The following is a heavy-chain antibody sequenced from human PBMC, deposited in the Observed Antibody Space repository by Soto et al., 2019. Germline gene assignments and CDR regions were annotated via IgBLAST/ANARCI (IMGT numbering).Heavy chain of an antibody. CDR2: IYYSGST. CDR3: ARHDRHVFDY. Sequence: PLETLSLTCTVSGGSISSSSYYWGWIRQPPGKGLEWIGSIYYSGSTYYNPSLKSRVTISVDTSKNQFSLKLSSVTAADTAVYYCARHDRHVFDYWGQGTLVTVSS. J-gene: IGHJ4*02. CDR1: GGSISSSSYY. V-gene: IGHV4-39*01. D-gene: IGHD3-22*01.